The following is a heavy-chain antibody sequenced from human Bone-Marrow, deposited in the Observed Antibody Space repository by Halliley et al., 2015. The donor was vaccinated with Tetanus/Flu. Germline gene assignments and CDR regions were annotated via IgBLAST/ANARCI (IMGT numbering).Heavy chain of an antibody. V-gene: IGHV4-39*01. Sequence: SESGGPLYNPSLKGRVSMSVDTSRNQFSLRMASIDAADTAVYYCARRGDYYDGDSSYFYFFDDWGQGTLVTVAS. D-gene: IGHD3-22*01. CDR2: SESGGP. J-gene: IGHJ4*02. CDR3: ARRGDYYDGDSSYFYFFDD.